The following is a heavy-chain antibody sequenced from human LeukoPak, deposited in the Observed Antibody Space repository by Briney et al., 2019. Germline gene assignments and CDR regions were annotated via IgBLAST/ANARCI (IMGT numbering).Heavy chain of an antibody. Sequence: PSETLSLTCTVSGGSISSGDYYWSWIRQPPGKGLEWIGYIYYSGSTYYNPSLKSRVTISVDTSKNQFSLKPSSVTAADTAVYYCAREPSYDSSGIDYWGQGTLVTVSS. CDR2: IYYSGST. CDR3: AREPSYDSSGIDY. J-gene: IGHJ4*02. V-gene: IGHV4-30-4*08. CDR1: GGSISSGDYY. D-gene: IGHD3-22*01.